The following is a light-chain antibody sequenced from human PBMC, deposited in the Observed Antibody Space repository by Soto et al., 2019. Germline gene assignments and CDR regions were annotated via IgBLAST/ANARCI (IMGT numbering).Light chain of an antibody. CDR3: QQSNSTPRT. CDR2: AAS. CDR1: QSISSY. V-gene: IGKV1-39*01. J-gene: IGKJ1*01. Sequence: DIQMTQSPSSLSASVGDRVTITCRASQSISSYLDWYQQKPGKAPKLLIYAASSLQRGVPSRFSGSGSGTDFTLTISSLQPEDFATYYCQQSNSTPRTFGPGNKVEIK.